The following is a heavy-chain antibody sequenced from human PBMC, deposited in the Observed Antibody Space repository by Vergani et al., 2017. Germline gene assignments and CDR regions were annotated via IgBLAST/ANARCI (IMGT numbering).Heavy chain of an antibody. CDR1: GFTSDDYA. D-gene: IGHD6-13*01. V-gene: IGHV3-9*02. CDR3: ARRGRQLAWYGMDV. J-gene: IGHJ6*02. CDR2: ISWNSGSI. Sequence: EVQLLESGGGLVQPGGSLRLSCAASGFTSDDYAMHWVRHAPGKGLEWVSGISWNSGSIGSADSVKGRFTISRDNAKNSLYLQMNSLRAEDTAVYYCARRGRQLAWYGMDVWGQGTTVTVSS.